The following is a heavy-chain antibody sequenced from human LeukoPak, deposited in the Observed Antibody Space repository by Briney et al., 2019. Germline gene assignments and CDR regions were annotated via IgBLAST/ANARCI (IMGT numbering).Heavy chain of an antibody. J-gene: IGHJ5*02. D-gene: IGHD6-13*01. Sequence: SETLSLTCTVSGGSISSYYWRWIRQPPGKGLEWIGYIYYSGSTNYNPSLKSRVTISVDTSKNQFSLKLSSVTAADTAVYYCARQGSSSSNWFDPWGQGTLVTVSS. CDR2: IYYSGST. CDR1: GGSISSYY. CDR3: ARQGSSSSNWFDP. V-gene: IGHV4-59*08.